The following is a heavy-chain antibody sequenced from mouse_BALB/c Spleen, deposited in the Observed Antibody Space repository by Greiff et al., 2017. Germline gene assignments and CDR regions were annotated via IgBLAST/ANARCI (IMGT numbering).Heavy chain of an antibody. Sequence: QVQLKQSGPELVKPGASVKISCKASGYAFSSSWMNWVKQRPGQGLEWIGRIYPGDGDTNYNGKFKGKATLTADKSSSTAYMQLSSLTSVDSAVYFCARGGSGWAMDYWGQGTSVTVSS. V-gene: IGHV1-82*01. CDR3: ARGGSGWAMDY. D-gene: IGHD3-1*01. J-gene: IGHJ4*01. CDR1: GYAFSSSW. CDR2: IYPGDGDT.